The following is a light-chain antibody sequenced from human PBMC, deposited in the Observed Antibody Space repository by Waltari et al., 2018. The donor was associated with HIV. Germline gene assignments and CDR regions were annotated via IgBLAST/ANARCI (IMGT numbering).Light chain of an antibody. V-gene: IGKV1-39*01. CDR1: QSISDY. CDR2: AAS. CDR3: KQSYSTPRT. Sequence: DIQMTQSPSSLSASVGDRVTITCRASQSISDYLNWYQHKPGKAPELLIFAASSLQSGVPSRFSGSGSGTDFTLTISSLQPEDFATYYCKQSYSTPRTFGQGTTVEIK. J-gene: IGKJ1*01.